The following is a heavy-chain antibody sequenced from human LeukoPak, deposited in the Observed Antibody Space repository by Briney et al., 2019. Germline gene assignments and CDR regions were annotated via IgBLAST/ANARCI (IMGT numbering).Heavy chain of an antibody. Sequence: GGSLRLSCAASGFTFDDYAMHWVRQAPGKGLEWVSGISWNSGSIGYADSVKGRFTISRDNAKNSLYLQMNSLRAEDTAVYYCAKDPTTYYYDSSGYYQDYWGQGTLVTVSS. CDR1: GFTFDDYA. D-gene: IGHD3-22*01. V-gene: IGHV3-9*01. CDR2: ISWNSGSI. CDR3: AKDPTTYYYDSSGYYQDY. J-gene: IGHJ4*02.